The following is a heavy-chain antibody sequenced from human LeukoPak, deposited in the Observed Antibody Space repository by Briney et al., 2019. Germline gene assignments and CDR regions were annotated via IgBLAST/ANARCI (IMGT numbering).Heavy chain of an antibody. Sequence: GGSLRLSCAASGFTFSDHYMDWVRQAPGKGLEWVGRTRNKANSYTTEYAASVKGRFTISRDDSKNSLYLQMNSLKTGDTAVYYCARGGVYDSSGYYLRDAFDIWGQGTMVTVPS. CDR2: TRNKANSYTT. CDR3: ARGGVYDSSGYYLRDAFDI. D-gene: IGHD3-22*01. J-gene: IGHJ3*02. CDR1: GFTFSDHY. V-gene: IGHV3-72*01.